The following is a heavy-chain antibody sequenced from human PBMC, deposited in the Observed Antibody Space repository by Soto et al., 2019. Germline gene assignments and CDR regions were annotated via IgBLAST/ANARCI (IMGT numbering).Heavy chain of an antibody. CDR3: ARAEAWNFIYWFDP. CDR1: GYTSITYD. D-gene: IGHD1-7*01. J-gene: IGHJ5*02. V-gene: IGHV1-8*01. Sequence: ASVKVSCKASGYTSITYDINWVRQAPGQGLEWMGWVNPHSGKTEFAQKFQGRLTMTTNTSINSAYMELSNLRSEDTAMYYCARAEAWNFIYWFDPWGRGTLVTVSS. CDR2: VNPHSGKT.